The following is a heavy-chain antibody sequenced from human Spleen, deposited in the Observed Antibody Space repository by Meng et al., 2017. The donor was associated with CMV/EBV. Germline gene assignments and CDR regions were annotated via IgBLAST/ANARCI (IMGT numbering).Heavy chain of an antibody. Sequence: GESLKISCATSGFTFSTYGMHWVRQAPGKGLEWVAFISYDGSNNYYADSVKGRFTISRDDSKNTLYLLMNSLRAEDTAVYYCARDPTQYYYDSSGYYPDYWGQGTLVTVSS. CDR3: ARDPTQYYYDSSGYYPDY. CDR2: ISYDGSNN. D-gene: IGHD3-22*01. J-gene: IGHJ4*02. V-gene: IGHV3-30*03. CDR1: GFTFSTYG.